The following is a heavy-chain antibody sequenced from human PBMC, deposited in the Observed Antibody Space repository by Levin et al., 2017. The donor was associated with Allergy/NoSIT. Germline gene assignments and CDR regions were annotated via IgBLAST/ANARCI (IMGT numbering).Heavy chain of an antibody. D-gene: IGHD2-8*01. J-gene: IGHJ4*02. V-gene: IGHV4-34*01. CDR3: ARGLVKEYCTNGVCYTEYFDY. Sequence: SETLSLTCAVYGGSFSGYYWSWIRQPPGKGLEWIGEINHSGSTNYNPSLKSRVTISVDTSKNQFSLKLGSVTAADTAVYYCARGLVKEYCTNGVCYTEYFDYWGQGTLVTVSS. CDR1: GGSFSGYY. CDR2: INHSGST.